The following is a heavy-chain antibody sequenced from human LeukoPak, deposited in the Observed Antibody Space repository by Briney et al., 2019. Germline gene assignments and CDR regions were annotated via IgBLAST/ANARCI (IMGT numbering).Heavy chain of an antibody. V-gene: IGHV3-9*01. Sequence: GGSLRLSCAASGFTFDDYAMHWVRQAPGKGLEWVSGISWNSGSIAYADSVKGRFTISRDNAKNSLHLQMNSLRAEDTALYYCAKDSHYYGMDVWGQGTTVTVS. J-gene: IGHJ6*02. CDR2: ISWNSGSI. CDR1: GFTFDDYA. CDR3: AKDSHYYGMDV.